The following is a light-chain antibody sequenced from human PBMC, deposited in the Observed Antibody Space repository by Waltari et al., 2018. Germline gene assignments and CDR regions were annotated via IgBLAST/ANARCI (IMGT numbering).Light chain of an antibody. CDR3: QQYYSSPIS. J-gene: IGKJ5*01. CDR1: RSVLYNSNHKNY. V-gene: IGKV4-1*01. CDR2: WAS. Sequence: EIVMTQSPDSLVVSLGERAAINCKSSRSVLYNSNHKNYLAWYQQKPRQPPKLLINWASSRESGVPDRFSGSGSGTDFTLTISSLQAEDVAVYYCQQYYSSPISFGQGTRLEIK.